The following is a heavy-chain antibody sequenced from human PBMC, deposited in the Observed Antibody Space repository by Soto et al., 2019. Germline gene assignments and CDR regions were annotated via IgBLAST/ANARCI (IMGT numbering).Heavy chain of an antibody. CDR3: ARVWFGELPQVHWFDP. CDR2: NYFSGST. Sequence: QVPLQESGPGIVKPSQTPSLHCTFSGGSLSKGGYYWGWIRQQPGKGLEWIGYNYFSGSTYYNPSLKSRVTISVDTSKNQFSLKLSSVTAADTAVYYCARVWFGELPQVHWFDPWGQGTLVTVSS. CDR1: GGSLSKGGYY. D-gene: IGHD3-10*01. J-gene: IGHJ5*02. V-gene: IGHV4-31*03.